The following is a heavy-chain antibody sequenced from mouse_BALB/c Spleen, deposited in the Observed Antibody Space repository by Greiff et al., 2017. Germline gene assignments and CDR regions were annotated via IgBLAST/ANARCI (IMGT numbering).Heavy chain of an antibody. D-gene: IGHD1-1*01. Sequence: EVMLVESGPSLVKPSQTLSLTCSVTGDSITSGYWNWIRKFPGNKLEYMGYISYSGSTYYNPSLKSRISITRDTSKNQYYLQLNSVTTEDTATYYCARCYGSSSYYFDYWGQGTTLTVSS. CDR3: ARCYGSSSYYFDY. V-gene: IGHV3-8*02. CDR1: GDSITSGY. J-gene: IGHJ2*01. CDR2: ISYSGST.